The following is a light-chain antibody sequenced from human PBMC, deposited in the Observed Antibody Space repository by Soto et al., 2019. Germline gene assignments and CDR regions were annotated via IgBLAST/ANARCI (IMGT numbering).Light chain of an antibody. J-gene: IGKJ1*01. CDR2: DAS. CDR1: QSISSW. V-gene: IGKV1-5*01. CDR3: QQYNSYWT. Sequence: DIQMTQSPSTLSASVGDRVTNTCRASQSISSWLAWYQQKPGKAPKLLIYDASSLESGVPSRFSGSGSGTEFTLTISSLQPDDFATYYCQQYNSYWTFGQGTNVDI.